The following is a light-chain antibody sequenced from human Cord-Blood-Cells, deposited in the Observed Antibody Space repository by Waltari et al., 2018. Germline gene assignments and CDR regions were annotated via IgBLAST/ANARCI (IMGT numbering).Light chain of an antibody. CDR3: CSYAGSSTHYV. Sequence: QSALTQPASVSGSPGQSITLSCTGTSSDVGSYNLVPWYQQHPGKAPKLMIYEGSKRPSGVSNRFSGSKSGNTASLTISGLQAEDEADYYCCSYAGSSTHYVFGTGTKVTVL. V-gene: IGLV2-23*01. J-gene: IGLJ1*01. CDR2: EGS. CDR1: SSDVGSYNL.